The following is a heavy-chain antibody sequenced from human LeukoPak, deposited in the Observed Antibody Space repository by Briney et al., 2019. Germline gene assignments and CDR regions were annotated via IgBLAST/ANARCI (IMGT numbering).Heavy chain of an antibody. CDR3: VRALITIFGVVTYYFDY. CDR2: INPNSGGT. J-gene: IGHJ4*02. D-gene: IGHD3-3*01. CDR1: GYTFTGYY. V-gene: IGHV1-2*02. Sequence: ASVKVSCKASGYTFTGYYMHWVRQAPGQGLEWMGWINPNSGGTNYAQKFQGRVTMTRDTSISTAYMELSRLRSDDTAVYYCVRALITIFGVVTYYFDYWGQGTLVTVSS.